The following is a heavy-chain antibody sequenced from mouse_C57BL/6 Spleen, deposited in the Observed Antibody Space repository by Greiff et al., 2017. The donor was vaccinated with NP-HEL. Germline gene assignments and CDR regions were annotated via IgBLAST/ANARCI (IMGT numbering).Heavy chain of an antibody. V-gene: IGHV3-1*01. D-gene: IGHD1-1*01. CDR2: ISYSGST. CDR1: GYSITSGYD. J-gene: IGHJ4*01. Sequence: EVKLEESGPGMVKPSQSLSLTCTVTGYSITSGYDWHWIRHFPGNKLEWMGYISYSGSTNYNPSLKSRISITHDTSKNHFFLKLNSVTTEDTATYYCARERFTTVVRAMDYWGQGTSVTVSS. CDR3: ARERFTTVVRAMDY.